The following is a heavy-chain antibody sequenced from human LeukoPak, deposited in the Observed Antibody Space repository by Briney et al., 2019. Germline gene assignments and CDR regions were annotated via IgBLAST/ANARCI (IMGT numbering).Heavy chain of an antibody. Sequence: GESLKIPCKGSGYSFTSYWIGWVRQMPGKGLEWMGVIYPGDSDTRYSPSFQGQVTISADKSISTAYLQWSSLKASDTAMYYCASARTIFGVVAYFDYWGQGTLVTVSS. CDR1: GYSFTSYW. J-gene: IGHJ4*02. V-gene: IGHV5-51*01. CDR2: IYPGDSDT. D-gene: IGHD3-3*01. CDR3: ASARTIFGVVAYFDY.